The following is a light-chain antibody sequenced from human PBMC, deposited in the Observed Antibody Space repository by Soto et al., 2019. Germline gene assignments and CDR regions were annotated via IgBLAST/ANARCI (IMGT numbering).Light chain of an antibody. J-gene: IGKJ1*01. CDR3: QQYSRCSA. Sequence: DIQMTQSPSTLSASVGDRVTITCRASQTISSWLAWYQQKPGMAPKLLIYKASTLQSGVPSRFSGSGSGTEFTLIISSLQPDDFASYYCQQYSRCSAFGQGTKVELK. V-gene: IGKV1-5*03. CDR1: QTISSW. CDR2: KAS.